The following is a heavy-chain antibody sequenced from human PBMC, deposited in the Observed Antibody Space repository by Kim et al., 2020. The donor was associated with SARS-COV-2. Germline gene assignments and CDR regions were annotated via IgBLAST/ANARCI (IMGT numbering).Heavy chain of an antibody. Sequence: ASVKVSCKASGFTLTTYEINWVRQATGQGLEWMGWMDPNSGNTGYAQKFLGRVTMTRSTSINTAYMELSSLRFEDTAVYYCAREVDNWDFDCWGQGTLVTVSS. CDR1: GFTLTTYE. D-gene: IGHD1-26*01. CDR3: AREVDNWDFDC. CDR2: MDPNSGNT. V-gene: IGHV1-8*01. J-gene: IGHJ4*02.